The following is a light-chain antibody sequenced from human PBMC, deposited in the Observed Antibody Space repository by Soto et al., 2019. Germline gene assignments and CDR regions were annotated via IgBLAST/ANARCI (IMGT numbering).Light chain of an antibody. Sequence: EIVWTQCPGTLSLSPGERATLSCRASQTISSSFLAWYQQKPGQAPRLLIYRASRRAPGIPDRFSGSGSWTDFTLTISRLEPEDFAVYYCHQFGSSPLDTFGPGTKVDIK. CDR2: RAS. CDR3: HQFGSSPLDT. J-gene: IGKJ3*01. CDR1: QTISSSF. V-gene: IGKV3-20*01.